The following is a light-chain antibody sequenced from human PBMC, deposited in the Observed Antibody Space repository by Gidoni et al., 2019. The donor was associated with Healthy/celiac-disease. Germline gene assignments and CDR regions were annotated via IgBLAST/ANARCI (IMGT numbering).Light chain of an antibody. CDR3: QQYGSSPGT. J-gene: IGKJ3*01. CDR1: KSVSSSY. Sequence: ELVLTQSPGTLSLSPGASATLSCRASKSVSSSYFAWYQTKPGQAPRLLSYGASSRATGIPDRFSGRGSGTDFTLTIIRLEPEELAVYYWQQYGSSPGTFGPGTKVDIK. CDR2: GAS. V-gene: IGKV3-20*01.